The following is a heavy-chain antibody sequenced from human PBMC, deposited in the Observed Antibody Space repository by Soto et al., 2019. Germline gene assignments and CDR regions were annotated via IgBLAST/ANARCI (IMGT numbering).Heavy chain of an antibody. CDR1: GGSISSGGYY. D-gene: IGHD2-15*01. Sequence: QVQLQESGPGLVKPSQTLSLTCTVSGGSISSGGYYWSWIRQHPGKGLEWIGDIYYSGSTYYNPSLKRRLTTSRDTSKIHFSLKLTPVTAADTAVYYCGRVRYHSGGSCSPRFDPWGQGTLVTVSS. CDR3: GRVRYHSGGSCSPRFDP. V-gene: IGHV4-31*03. J-gene: IGHJ5*02. CDR2: IYYSGST.